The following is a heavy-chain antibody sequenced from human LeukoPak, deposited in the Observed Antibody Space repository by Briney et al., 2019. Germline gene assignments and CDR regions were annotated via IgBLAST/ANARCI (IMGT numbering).Heavy chain of an antibody. V-gene: IGHV3-73*01. D-gene: IGHD5-12*01. J-gene: IGHJ5*02. CDR3: TRQNSGYDH. Sequence: GGSLRLSCAASGFTFNGSAMHWVRQASGKGLEWVGRIRSKANSYATAYAASVKVRFTISRDDSKNTAYLQMNSLKTEDTAVYYCTRQNSGYDHWGQGTLVTVSS. CDR2: IRSKANSYAT. CDR1: GFTFNGSA.